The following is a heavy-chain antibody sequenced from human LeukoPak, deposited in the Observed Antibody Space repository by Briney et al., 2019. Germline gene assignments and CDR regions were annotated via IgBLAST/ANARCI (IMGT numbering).Heavy chain of an antibody. CDR1: GYTFTSHY. J-gene: IGHJ5*02. D-gene: IGHD3-10*01. Sequence: ASVKVSCKASGYTFTSHYMHWVRQAPGQGLEWMGLINPSGSSTLYAQKFQGRVTMTRDMSTTTDYMELGSLRSEDTAVYYCARAPLPYGSGSTIPRFDPWGQGTLVTVSS. CDR3: ARAPLPYGSGSTIPRFDP. V-gene: IGHV1-46*01. CDR2: INPSGSST.